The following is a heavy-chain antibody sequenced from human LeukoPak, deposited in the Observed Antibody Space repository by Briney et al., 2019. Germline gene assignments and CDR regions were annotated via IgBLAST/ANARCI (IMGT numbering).Heavy chain of an antibody. D-gene: IGHD6-13*01. Sequence: SETLSLTCTVSGDSVSSYYCTWIRQPPGKGLEWIGYIYYSGSSNYNPSLKSRVTISVDTSKNQFSLKLTSVTAADTAIYYCATLRTAAGANWFDPWGQGILVTVSS. V-gene: IGHV4-59*02. CDR2: IYYSGSS. CDR1: GDSVSSYY. CDR3: ATLRTAAGANWFDP. J-gene: IGHJ5*02.